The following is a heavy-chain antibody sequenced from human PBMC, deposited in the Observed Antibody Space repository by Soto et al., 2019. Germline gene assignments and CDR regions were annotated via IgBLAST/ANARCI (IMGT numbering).Heavy chain of an antibody. CDR3: ARDTGRASADL. Sequence: EVQLAESGGDLVQPGGSLRLSCIGSGFNFSYYEMNWVRQAPGKGLERVAFISHTDRLTHYPDSVRGRFTISRDNAKNSLYLHMTSLRVEDTAVYYCARDTGRASADLWGQGTLVTVSS. CDR1: GFNFSYYE. D-gene: IGHD6-13*01. V-gene: IGHV3-48*03. CDR2: ISHTDRLT. J-gene: IGHJ5*02.